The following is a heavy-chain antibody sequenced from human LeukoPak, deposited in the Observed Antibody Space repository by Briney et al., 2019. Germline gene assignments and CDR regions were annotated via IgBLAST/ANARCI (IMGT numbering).Heavy chain of an antibody. Sequence: GGSLSLSCAASGFIFSNYWMHWVRQAPGKGLVWVSQIHSDGSITGYADSVKDRFTISRDNAKNTLYLQMNSLRAEDTAVFYCARGGVVAATDYWGQGTLVTVSS. CDR1: GFIFSNYW. CDR3: ARGGVVAATDY. V-gene: IGHV3-74*01. CDR2: IHSDGSIT. J-gene: IGHJ4*02. D-gene: IGHD5-12*01.